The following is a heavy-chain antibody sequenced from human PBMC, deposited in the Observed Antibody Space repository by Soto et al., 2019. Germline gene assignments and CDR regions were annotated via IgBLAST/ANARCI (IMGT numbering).Heavy chain of an antibody. J-gene: IGHJ5*02. D-gene: IGHD2-15*01. CDR2: IGIAGDT. CDR3: ARGTYCSGGRCYPHNWFDP. Sequence: SLRLSCAASGFTFSSYDMHWVRQVTGKGLEWVSAIGIAGDTYYVGSMKGRFTISRENAKNSLSLQMDSLRAEDTAVYYCARGTYCSGGRCYPHNWFDPWGQGTLVTVSS. V-gene: IGHV3-13*01. CDR1: GFTFSSYD.